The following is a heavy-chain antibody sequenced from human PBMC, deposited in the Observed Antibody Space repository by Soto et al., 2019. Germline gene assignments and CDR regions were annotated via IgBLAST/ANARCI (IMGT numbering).Heavy chain of an antibody. CDR3: AREGLITGTTTSFDY. CDR2: IWYDGSNK. D-gene: IGHD1-7*01. J-gene: IGHJ4*02. V-gene: IGHV3-33*08. Sequence: GGSLRLSCAASGFTFSSYGMHWVRQAPGKGLEWVAVIWYDGSNKYYADSVKGRFTISRDNSKNTLYLQMNSLRAEDKAVYYCAREGLITGTTTSFDYWGQGTLVTVSS. CDR1: GFTFSSYG.